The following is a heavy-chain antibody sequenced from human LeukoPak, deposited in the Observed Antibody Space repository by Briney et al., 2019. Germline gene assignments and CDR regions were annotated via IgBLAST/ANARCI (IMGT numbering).Heavy chain of an antibody. J-gene: IGHJ6*02. CDR2: ISGSGGTGT. D-gene: IGHD1-26*01. Sequence: PGGSLRLSCAASGFTFSSYAMSWVRQAPGKGLEWVSTISGSGGTGTYYADSVKGRFTIPRDNSKSTLYLPMNSLRAEDTAVYYCVKDRGGSPFYGMDVWGQRTTVTVSS. CDR3: VKDRGGSPFYGMDV. V-gene: IGHV3-23*01. CDR1: GFTFSSYA.